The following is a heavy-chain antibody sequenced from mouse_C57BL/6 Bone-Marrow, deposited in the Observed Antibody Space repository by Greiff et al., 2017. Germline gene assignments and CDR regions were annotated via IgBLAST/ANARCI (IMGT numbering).Heavy chain of an antibody. CDR2: IDPETGGT. CDR1: GYSFTDYE. D-gene: IGHD1-1*01. CDR3: TRSGDYGSSQYYVDY. V-gene: IGHV1-15*01. Sequence: QVQLQQSGAELVRPGASVTLSCKASGYSFTDYEMHWVKQTPVHGLEWIGAIDPETGGTAYNQKFKGKAILTADKSSSTAYMELRSLTSEDSAVYYCTRSGDYGSSQYYVDYWGQGTTLTVSS. J-gene: IGHJ2*01.